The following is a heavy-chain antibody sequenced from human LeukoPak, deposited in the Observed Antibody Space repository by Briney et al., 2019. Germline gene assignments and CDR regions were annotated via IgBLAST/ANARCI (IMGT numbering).Heavy chain of an antibody. D-gene: IGHD2-2*01. CDR2: ISGSGGST. V-gene: IGHV3-23*01. Sequence: GGSLRLSCAASGFTFSSYAMSWVRQAPGKGLEWVSAISGSGGSTYYADSVKGRFTISRANSKNTLYLQMNSLRAEDTAVYYCAKGCSSTSGLYYYYMDAWGKGTTVTVSS. CDR1: GFTFSSYA. CDR3: AKGCSSTSGLYYYYMDA. J-gene: IGHJ6*03.